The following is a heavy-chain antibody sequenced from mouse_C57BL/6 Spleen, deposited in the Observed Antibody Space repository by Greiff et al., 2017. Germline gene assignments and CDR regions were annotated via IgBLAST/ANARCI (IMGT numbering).Heavy chain of an antibody. CDR1: GFTFSDYG. V-gene: IGHV5-17*01. CDR2: ISSGSSTI. D-gene: IGHD2-12*01. CDR3: ARDAYDDEKGPFAY. Sequence: VHVKQSGGGLVKPGGSLKLSCAASGFTFSDYGMHWVRQAPEKGLEWVAYISSGSSTIYYADTVKGRFTISRDNAKNTLFLQMTSLRSEDTAMYYCARDAYDDEKGPFAYWGQGTLVTVSA. J-gene: IGHJ3*01.